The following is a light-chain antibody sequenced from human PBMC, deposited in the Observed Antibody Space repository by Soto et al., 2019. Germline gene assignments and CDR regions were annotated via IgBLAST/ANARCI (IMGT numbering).Light chain of an antibody. CDR3: ETWDSNTWV. CDR2: LEGSGSY. J-gene: IGLJ3*02. V-gene: IGLV4-60*02. Sequence: QAVVTQSSSASASLGSSVKLTCTLSSGHSSYIIAWHQQQPGKAPRYLMKLEGSGSYNKGSGVPDRFSGSSSGADRYLTISNLQFEDEADYYCETWDSNTWVFGGWTKLTVL. CDR1: SGHSSYI.